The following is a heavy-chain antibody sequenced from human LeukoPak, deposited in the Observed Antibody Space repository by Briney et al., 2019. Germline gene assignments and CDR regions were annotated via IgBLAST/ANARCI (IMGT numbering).Heavy chain of an antibody. CDR1: GGSISSYY. CDR3: ARTLYYDFWSGYYYYMDV. J-gene: IGHJ6*03. D-gene: IGHD3-3*01. Sequence: TTSETLSLTCTVSGGSISSYYWSWIRQPPGKGLEWIGYIYYSGSTNYNPSLKSRVTISVDTSKNQFSLKLSSVTAADTAVYYCARTLYYDFWSGYYYYMDVWGKGTTVTVSS. CDR2: IYYSGST. V-gene: IGHV4-59*01.